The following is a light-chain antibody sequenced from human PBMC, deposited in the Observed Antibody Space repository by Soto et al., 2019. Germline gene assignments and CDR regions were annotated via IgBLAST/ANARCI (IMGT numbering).Light chain of an antibody. CDR3: QQRSDWPPG. J-gene: IGKJ5*01. Sequence: PGESSTLSCRASQNIDKNYLAWFQQKPGQAPSLLIYDASIRATGVPDRFSGSGSGTDFTLTVSRLEPEDFATYFCQQRSDWPPGFGQGTRLQIK. CDR2: DAS. V-gene: IGKV3D-20*02. CDR1: QNIDKNY.